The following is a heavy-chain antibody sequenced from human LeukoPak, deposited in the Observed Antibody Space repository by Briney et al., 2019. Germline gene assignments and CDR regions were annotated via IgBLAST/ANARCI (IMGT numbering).Heavy chain of an antibody. Sequence: ASVKVSCKASGYTFTSYGISWVRQAPGQGLEWMGWISAYNGNTNYAQTLQGRVTMTTDTSTSTAYMELRSLRSDDTAVYYCAREIGDYVWGSYRYGGAFDIWGQGTMVTVSS. V-gene: IGHV1-18*01. CDR3: AREIGDYVWGSYRYGGAFDI. CDR1: GYTFTSYG. J-gene: IGHJ3*02. D-gene: IGHD3-16*02. CDR2: ISAYNGNT.